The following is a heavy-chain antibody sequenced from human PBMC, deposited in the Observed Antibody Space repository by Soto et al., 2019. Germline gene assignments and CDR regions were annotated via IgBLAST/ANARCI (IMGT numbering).Heavy chain of an antibody. J-gene: IGHJ6*02. V-gene: IGHV1-69*01. D-gene: IGHD3-22*01. Sequence: VQLVQSGSEMKKPGSSVRVSCKASGDSFRSYSLSWVRQAPGQGLEWIGGFIPIFGTPNYAQKFQGRLTISADESTSTVSMDLSSLRSEDTAVYYCAWARGVVDNYYYYGMDVWGQGTTVTVSS. CDR1: GDSFRSYS. CDR2: FIPIFGTP. CDR3: AWARGVVDNYYYYGMDV.